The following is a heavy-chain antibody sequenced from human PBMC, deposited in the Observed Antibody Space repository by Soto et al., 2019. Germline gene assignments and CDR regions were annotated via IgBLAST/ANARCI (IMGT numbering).Heavy chain of an antibody. CDR2: IYYSGST. CDR1: GGSISSSSYY. J-gene: IGHJ4*02. Sequence: SETLSLTCTVSGGSISSSSYYWGWIRQPPGKGLEWIGSIYYSGSTYYNPSLKSRVTISVDTSKNQFSLKLSSVTAADTAVYYCARQGDSPYFDYWGQGTLVTVSS. V-gene: IGHV4-39*01. CDR3: ARQGDSPYFDY.